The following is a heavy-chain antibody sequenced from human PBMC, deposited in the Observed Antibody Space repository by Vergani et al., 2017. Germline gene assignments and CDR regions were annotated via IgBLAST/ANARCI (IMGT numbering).Heavy chain of an antibody. CDR2: IYHSGST. V-gene: IGHV4-59*01. J-gene: IGHJ6*03. CDR1: GGSISSYY. D-gene: IGHD6-6*01. Sequence: QVQLQESGPGLVKPSETLSLTCTVSGGSISSYYWSWIRQPPGKGLEWIGYIYHSGSTNYNPSLKSRVTISVDTSKNQFSLKLSSVTAADTAVYYCARGGIAARPYYYYYYMDVWGK. CDR3: ARGGIAARPYYYYYYMDV.